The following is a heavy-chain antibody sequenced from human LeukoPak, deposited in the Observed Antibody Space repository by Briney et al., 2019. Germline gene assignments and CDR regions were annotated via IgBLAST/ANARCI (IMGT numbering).Heavy chain of an antibody. CDR3: ARAPTALVRGATFDY. Sequence: PSETLSLTCTVSGGSISSYYWSWIRQPPGKGLEWIGYIYYSGSTNYNPSLKSRVTISVDTSKNQFSLKLSSVTAADAAVYYCARAPTALVRGATFDYWGQGTLVTVSS. CDR1: GGSISSYY. J-gene: IGHJ4*02. D-gene: IGHD5-18*01. CDR2: IYYSGST. V-gene: IGHV4-59*01.